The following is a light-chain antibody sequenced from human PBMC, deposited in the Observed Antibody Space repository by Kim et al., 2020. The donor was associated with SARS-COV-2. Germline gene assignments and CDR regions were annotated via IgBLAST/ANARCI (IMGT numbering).Light chain of an antibody. Sequence: SSELTQDPAVSVALGQTVRTTCQGDSLRSYYASWYQQKPGQAPVLVIYGKNNRPSGIPDRFSGSSSGNTASLTITGAQAEDEADYYCNSRDSSGNLNWVFGGGTQLTVL. CDR1: SLRSYY. J-gene: IGLJ3*02. CDR3: NSRDSSGNLNWV. CDR2: GKN. V-gene: IGLV3-19*01.